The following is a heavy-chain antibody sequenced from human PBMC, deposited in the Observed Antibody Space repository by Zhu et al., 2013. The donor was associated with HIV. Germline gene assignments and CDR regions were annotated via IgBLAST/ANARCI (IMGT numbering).Heavy chain of an antibody. CDR1: GYTFTGYY. CDR3: ASDRRATVYSSSSGAFDI. D-gene: IGHD6-6*01. J-gene: IGHJ3*02. V-gene: IGHV1-2*04. CDR2: INPNSGGT. Sequence: QVQLVQSGAEVKKPGASVKVSCKASGYTFTGYYMHWVRQAPGQGLEWMGWINPNSGGTNYAQKFQGWVTMTRDTSISTAYMELSRLRSDDTAVYYCASDRRATVYSSSSGAFDIWAKGQWSPSLQ.